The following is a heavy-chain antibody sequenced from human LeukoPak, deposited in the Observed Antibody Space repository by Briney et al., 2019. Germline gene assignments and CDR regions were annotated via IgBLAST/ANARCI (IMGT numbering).Heavy chain of an antibody. CDR1: GFTFSTYT. J-gene: IGHJ4*02. V-gene: IGHV3-21*01. Sequence: GGSLRLSCAASGFTFSTYTMNWVRQAPGKGLEWVSSICPRSTYIYYGDPVKGRFTISRDNAENSLSLQMDSLRAGDTAVYYCVRVSGRLERQSDLDYWGQGTLVTVSS. CDR2: ICPRSTYI. D-gene: IGHD1-1*01. CDR3: VRVSGRLERQSDLDY.